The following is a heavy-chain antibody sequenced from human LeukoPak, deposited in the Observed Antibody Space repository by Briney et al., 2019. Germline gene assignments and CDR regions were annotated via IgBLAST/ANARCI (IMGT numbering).Heavy chain of an antibody. J-gene: IGHJ4*02. CDR1: GFTFSSYA. CDR3: AKDRYSSGWYAVGYFDY. CDR2: ISGSGGST. V-gene: IGHV3-23*01. Sequence: TGGSLRLSCAASGFTFSSYAMSWVRQAPGKGLEWVSAISGSGGSTYYADSVKGRFTISRDNSKNTLYLQMNSLRAEDTAVYYCAKDRYSSGWYAVGYFDYWGQGTLVTVSS. D-gene: IGHD6-19*01.